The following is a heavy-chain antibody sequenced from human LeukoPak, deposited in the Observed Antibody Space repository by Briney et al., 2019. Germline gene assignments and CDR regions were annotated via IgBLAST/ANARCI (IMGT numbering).Heavy chain of an antibody. CDR2: IRYDGSNK. J-gene: IGHJ4*02. D-gene: IGHD3-16*02. CDR3: AKGMITFGGVIDTFDY. Sequence: GGSLRLSCAASGFTFSSYGMHWVRQAPGKGLEWVAFIRYDGSNKYYADSVKGRFTISRDNSKNTLYLQMNSLRAEDTAVYYCAKGMITFGGVIDTFDYWGQGTLVTVSS. CDR1: GFTFSSYG. V-gene: IGHV3-30*02.